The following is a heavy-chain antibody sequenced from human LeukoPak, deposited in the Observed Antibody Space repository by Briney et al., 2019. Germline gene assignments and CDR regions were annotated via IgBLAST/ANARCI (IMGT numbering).Heavy chain of an antibody. D-gene: IGHD5-24*01. V-gene: IGHV3-74*01. J-gene: IGHJ4*02. Sequence: GGSLSLSCVASGFSFSSYWMHWVRQAPGKGLVWVSRINTDGSTTSYADSVKGRFTISRDNAKNTLYLQMNSLRADDTAVYYCARGEMVQVYWGQGTLVTVSS. CDR1: GFSFSSYW. CDR2: INTDGSTT. CDR3: ARGEMVQVY.